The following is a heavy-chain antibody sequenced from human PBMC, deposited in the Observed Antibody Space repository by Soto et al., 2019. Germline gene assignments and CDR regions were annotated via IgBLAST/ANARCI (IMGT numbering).Heavy chain of an antibody. CDR3: ARVSAYDFWSAEDY. V-gene: IGHV3-20*04. Sequence: EEQLVESGGGVARPGGSLRLSCAASGFSFDEYGMSWVRQAPGKGLEWVSGINWNGARTGYADSVKGRFTMSRDNAKNSLYLQMNSLRVEDTALYYCARVSAYDFWSAEDYWGQGTLVTVSS. CDR1: GFSFDEYG. D-gene: IGHD3-3*01. J-gene: IGHJ4*02. CDR2: INWNGART.